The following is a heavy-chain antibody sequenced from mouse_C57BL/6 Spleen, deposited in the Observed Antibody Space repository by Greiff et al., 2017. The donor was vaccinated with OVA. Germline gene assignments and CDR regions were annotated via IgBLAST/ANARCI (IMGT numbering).Heavy chain of an antibody. J-gene: IGHJ2*01. V-gene: IGHV5-6*02. CDR2: ISSGGSYT. CDR3: ARQRITTVYFDY. D-gene: IGHD1-1*01. CDR1: GFTFSSYG. Sequence: DVMLVESGGDLVKPGGSLKLSCAASGFTFSSYGMSWVRQTPDKRLEWVATISSGGSYTYYPDSGKGRFTISRDNAKNTLYLQMSSLKSEDTAMYYCARQRITTVYFDYWGQGTTLTVSS.